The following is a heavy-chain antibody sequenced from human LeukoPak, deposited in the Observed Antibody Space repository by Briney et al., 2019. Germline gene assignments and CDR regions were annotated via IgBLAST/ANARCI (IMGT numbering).Heavy chain of an antibody. Sequence: GGSPRLSCAASGFTFSSHSMNWVRQAPGKGLEGIAYINPKGENIHYADSVKGRFIISRDNAKNTLYLQMNSLGAEDTALYYCAAGGTSGWDLNYWGRGTWVTASS. CDR2: INPKGENI. D-gene: IGHD6-19*01. V-gene: IGHV3-48*01. J-gene: IGHJ4*02. CDR3: AAGGTSGWDLNY. CDR1: GFTFSSHS.